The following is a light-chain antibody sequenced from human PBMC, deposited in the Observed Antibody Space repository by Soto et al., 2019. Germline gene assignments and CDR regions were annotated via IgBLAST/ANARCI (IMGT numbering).Light chain of an antibody. CDR3: QQYDRRT. V-gene: IGKV3-20*01. Sequence: EIVLTQSPGTLSLSPGERATLSCRASQSVSSSYLAWYQQKPGQAPRLLIYGATSRATGIPDRFSGSGSGTDFTLTISRLEPEDFAVYYCQQYDRRTFGQGTKVEIK. CDR2: GAT. J-gene: IGKJ1*01. CDR1: QSVSSSY.